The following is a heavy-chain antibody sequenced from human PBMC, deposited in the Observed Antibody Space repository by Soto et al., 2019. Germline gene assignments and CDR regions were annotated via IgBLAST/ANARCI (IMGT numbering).Heavy chain of an antibody. Sequence: GGSLRLSCAASGFTFSSYWMSWVRQAPGKGLEWVANIKQDGSEKYYVDSVKGRFTISRDNAKNSLYLQMNSLRAEDTAVYYCAREVVTAFSPFDYWGQGTLVTVSS. CDR2: IKQDGSEK. CDR1: GFTFSSYW. J-gene: IGHJ4*02. D-gene: IGHD2-15*01. V-gene: IGHV3-7*05. CDR3: AREVVTAFSPFDY.